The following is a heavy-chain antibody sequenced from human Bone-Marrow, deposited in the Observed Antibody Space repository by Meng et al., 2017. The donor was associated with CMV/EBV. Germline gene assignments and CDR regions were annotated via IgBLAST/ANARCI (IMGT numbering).Heavy chain of an antibody. V-gene: IGHV1-18*01. Sequence: ASVKVSCKASGYTFTSYGISWVRQAPGQGLEWMGWISAYNGNTNYAQKLQGRVTMTTDTPTSTAYMELRSLRSDDTAVYYCARDCDTAMVYVWFYYYYGMDVWGQGTTVTGSS. CDR1: GYTFTSYG. J-gene: IGHJ6*02. CDR2: ISAYNGNT. D-gene: IGHD5-18*01. CDR3: ARDCDTAMVYVWFYYYYGMDV.